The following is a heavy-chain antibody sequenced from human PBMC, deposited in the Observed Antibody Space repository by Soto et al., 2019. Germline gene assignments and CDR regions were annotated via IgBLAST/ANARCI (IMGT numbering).Heavy chain of an antibody. D-gene: IGHD6-19*01. Sequence: PSETLSLTCTVSGGSISSYYWSWIRQPPGKGLEWIGYIYYSGSTYYNPSLKSRVTISVDTSKNQFSLKLSSVTAADTAVYYCARHVAGYSSGLDYWGQGTLVTVSS. CDR1: GGSISSYY. CDR2: IYYSGST. CDR3: ARHVAGYSSGLDY. V-gene: IGHV4-59*08. J-gene: IGHJ4*02.